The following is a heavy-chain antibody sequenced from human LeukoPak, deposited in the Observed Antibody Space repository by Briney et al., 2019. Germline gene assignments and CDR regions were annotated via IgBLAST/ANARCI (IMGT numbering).Heavy chain of an antibody. J-gene: IGHJ6*02. CDR2: IYYSGST. D-gene: IGHD3-3*01. Sequence: PSETLSLTCTVAGGSISSYYWSLIRQPPGKGLEWVGYIYYSGSTNYNPSLKSRVTISVDTSKNQFSLKLSSVTAADTSVYYCPRLGGAYYDFWSDPAFNYYYYYGMDVWGQGTTVTVSS. CDR3: PRLGGAYYDFWSDPAFNYYYYYGMDV. CDR1: GGSISSYY. V-gene: IGHV4-59*01.